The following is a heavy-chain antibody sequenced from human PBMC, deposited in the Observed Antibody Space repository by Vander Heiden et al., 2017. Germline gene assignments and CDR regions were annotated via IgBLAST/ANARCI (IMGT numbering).Heavy chain of an antibody. CDR3: AKDPYYDSSGYYNYFDY. CDR2: ISGSGGST. D-gene: IGHD3-22*01. Sequence: EVQLLESGGGLVQPGGSLSLSCAASAFTFSRHALRWVRQAPGKGLEWVSAISGSGGSTYYADSVKGRFTISRDNYKNTLYLQMNSQRAEDTAVYYCAKDPYYDSSGYYNYFDYWGQGTLVTVSS. V-gene: IGHV3-23*01. CDR1: AFTFSRHA. J-gene: IGHJ4*02.